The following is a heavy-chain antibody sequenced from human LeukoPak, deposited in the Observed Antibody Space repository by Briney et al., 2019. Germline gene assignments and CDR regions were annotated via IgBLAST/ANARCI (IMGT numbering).Heavy chain of an antibody. D-gene: IGHD1-14*01. Sequence: GGSLRLSCTASGLTFSNYAMSWVRQAPAKGLEWVAGIDQSGGYIHYADSVKGRFTISRDNSKNTLHLQMSSLRAEDTAVYYCAKDYRGSGEVGETGPLDYWGQGTLVTVSS. CDR3: AKDYRGSGEVGETGPLDY. CDR2: IDQSGGYI. J-gene: IGHJ4*02. V-gene: IGHV3-23*01. CDR1: GLTFSNYA.